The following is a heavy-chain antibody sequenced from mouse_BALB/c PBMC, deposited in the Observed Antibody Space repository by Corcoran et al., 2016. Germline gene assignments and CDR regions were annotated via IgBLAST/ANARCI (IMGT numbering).Heavy chain of an antibody. CDR1: GYTFTSYW. CDR3: ARRTDAMDY. Sequence: QVQLQQSGAELAKPGASVKTSCKASGYTFTSYWMHWVKQRPGQGLEWIGYINPSTGYTEYNQKFKDKATLTADKSSSTAYMQLSSLTSEDSAVYYCARRTDAMDYWGQGTSVTVSS. V-gene: IGHV1-7*01. CDR2: INPSTGYT. J-gene: IGHJ4*01.